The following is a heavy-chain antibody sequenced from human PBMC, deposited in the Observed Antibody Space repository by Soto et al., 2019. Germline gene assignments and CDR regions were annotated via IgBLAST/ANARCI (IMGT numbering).Heavy chain of an antibody. CDR2: INPSGGST. CDR3: ARVGSPNVDAFDI. CDR1: GYTFTSYY. D-gene: IGHD1-26*01. J-gene: IGHJ3*02. V-gene: IGHV1-46*03. Sequence: ASVKVSCKASGYTFTSYYMHWVRQAPGQGLEWMGIINPSGGSTSYAQKFQGRVTMTRDTSTSTVYMELSSLRSEDAAVYYGARVGSPNVDAFDIWGQGTMVTVSS.